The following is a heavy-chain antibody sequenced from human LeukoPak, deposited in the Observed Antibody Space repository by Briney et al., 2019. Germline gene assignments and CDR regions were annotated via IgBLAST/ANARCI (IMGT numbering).Heavy chain of an antibody. CDR2: ISGYNDNT. J-gene: IGHJ5*02. CDR3: SRVYCYSIKCYRGADP. V-gene: IGHV1-18*01. D-gene: IGHD2/OR15-2a*01. Sequence: ASVKVSCKASGYTFTSYGISWVRQAPGQGLEWMGWISGYNDNTSYAQKFQSRVTMTTDRSTNTAYMELRSLRSDDTAVYYCSRVYCYSIKCYRGADPWGQGTLVTVSS. CDR1: GYTFTSYG.